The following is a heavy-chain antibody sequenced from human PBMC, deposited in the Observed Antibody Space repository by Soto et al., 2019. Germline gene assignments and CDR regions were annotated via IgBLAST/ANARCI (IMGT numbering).Heavy chain of an antibody. CDR1: GDSVSSNSAA. J-gene: IGHJ6*02. CDR2: TYYRSKWYN. V-gene: IGHV6-1*01. D-gene: IGHD6-13*01. CDR3: ARGGYSSSWYSSYYYYGMDV. Sequence: SQTLSLTCAISGDSVSSNSAALNWIRQSPSRGLEWLGRTYYRSKWYNDYAVSVKSRITINPDTSKNQFSLQLNSVTPEDTAVYYCARGGYSSSWYSSYYYYGMDVWGQGTTVTVSS.